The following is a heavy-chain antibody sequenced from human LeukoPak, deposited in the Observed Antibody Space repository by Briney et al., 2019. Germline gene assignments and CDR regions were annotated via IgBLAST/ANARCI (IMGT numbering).Heavy chain of an antibody. Sequence: SVKVSCKASGYTFTGYYMHWVRQAPGQGLEWMGWINPNSGGTNYAQKFQGRVTITRDTSISTAYMELSRLRSDDTAVYYCARDGKRGYSGYGPIDYWGQGTLVTVSS. CDR1: GYTFTGYY. V-gene: IGHV1-2*02. CDR3: ARDGKRGYSGYGPIDY. D-gene: IGHD5-12*01. CDR2: INPNSGGT. J-gene: IGHJ4*02.